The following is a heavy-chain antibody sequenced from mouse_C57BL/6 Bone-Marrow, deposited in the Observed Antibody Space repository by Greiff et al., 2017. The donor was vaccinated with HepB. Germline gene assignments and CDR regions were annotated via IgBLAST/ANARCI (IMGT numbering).Heavy chain of an antibody. CDR3: AGGAY. Sequence: EVQVVESGGGLVKPGGSLKLSCAASGFTFSSYAMSWVRQTPEKRLEWVATISDGGSYTYYPDNVKGRFTISRDNAKNNLYLQMSHLKSEDTAMYYCAGGAYWGQGTLVTVSA. V-gene: IGHV5-4*01. J-gene: IGHJ3*01. CDR1: GFTFSSYA. CDR2: ISDGGSYT.